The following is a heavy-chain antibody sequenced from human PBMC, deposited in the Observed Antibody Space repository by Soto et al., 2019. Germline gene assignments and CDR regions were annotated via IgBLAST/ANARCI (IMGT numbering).Heavy chain of an antibody. D-gene: IGHD1-26*01. Sequence: ASVKVSCKASGYTCTSDDMHWVRQAPGQGLEWMGIINPSGGSTSYAQKFQGRVTMTRDTSTSTVYMELSSLRSEDTAVYYCARGVGATQDLDYWGQGTLVTVSS. CDR1: GYTCTSDD. CDR2: INPSGGST. J-gene: IGHJ4*02. V-gene: IGHV1-46*01. CDR3: ARGVGATQDLDY.